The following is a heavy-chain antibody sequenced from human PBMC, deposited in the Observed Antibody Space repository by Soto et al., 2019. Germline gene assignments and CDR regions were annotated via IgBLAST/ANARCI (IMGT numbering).Heavy chain of an antibody. CDR3: AMYYDYIWGSYRYTKRSDY. CDR1: GFTFSDYY. D-gene: IGHD3-16*02. J-gene: IGHJ4*02. Sequence: ESGGGLVKPGGSLRLSCAASGFTFSDYYMSWIRQAPGKGLEWVSYISSSGSTIYYADSVKGRFTISRDNAKNSLYLQMNSLRAEDTAVYYCAMYYDYIWGSYRYTKRSDYWGQGTLVTVSS. V-gene: IGHV3-11*01. CDR2: ISSSGSTI.